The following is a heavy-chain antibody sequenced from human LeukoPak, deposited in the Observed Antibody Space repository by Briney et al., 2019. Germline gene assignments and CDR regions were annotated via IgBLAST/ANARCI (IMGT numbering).Heavy chain of an antibody. CDR3: ARAGSNGILTDY. Sequence: GGSRRLSCTASGFTVSSNYMSSIRQAPGKGLEGVSGLYSGGSTYYADPVKGRFTISRHNSKNALYLQINSLRAEDTAVYYCARAGSNGILTDYWGQGTLVTVSS. D-gene: IGHD5-18*01. J-gene: IGHJ4*02. CDR2: LYSGGST. CDR1: GFTVSSNY. V-gene: IGHV3-53*04.